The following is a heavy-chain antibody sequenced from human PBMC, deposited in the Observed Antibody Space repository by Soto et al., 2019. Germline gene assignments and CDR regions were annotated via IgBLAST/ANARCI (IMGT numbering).Heavy chain of an antibody. CDR2: ISGSGGST. CDR3: AKDLADLEYYYYYYGMDV. J-gene: IGHJ6*02. CDR1: GFTFSSYA. V-gene: IGHV3-23*01. Sequence: VQLLESGGGLVQPGGSLRLSCAASGFTFSSYAMSWVRQAPGKGLEWVSAISGSGGSTYYADSVKGRFTISRDNSKNTLYLQMNSLRAEDTAVYYCAKDLADLEYYYYYYGMDVWGQGTTVTVSS. D-gene: IGHD2-21*02.